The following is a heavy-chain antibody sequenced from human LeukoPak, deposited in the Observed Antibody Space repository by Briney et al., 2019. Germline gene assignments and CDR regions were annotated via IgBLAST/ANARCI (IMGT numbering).Heavy chain of an antibody. CDR3: ARVCSSTSCYENDL. V-gene: IGHV1-2*02. D-gene: IGHD2-2*01. CDR1: GYTFTGYY. Sequence: ASVKVSCKASGYTFTGYYMHWVRQAPGQGLEWMGWINPNSGGTNYAQKFQGRVTTTRDTSISTAYMELSRLRSDDTAVYYCARVCSSTSCYENDLWGQGTLVTVPS. CDR2: INPNSGGT. J-gene: IGHJ4*02.